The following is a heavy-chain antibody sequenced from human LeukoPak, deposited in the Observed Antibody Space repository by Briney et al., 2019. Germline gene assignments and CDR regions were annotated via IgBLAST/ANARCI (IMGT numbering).Heavy chain of an antibody. D-gene: IGHD5-18*01. CDR3: ARRRKGYSPTMDV. CDR2: IYYSGST. CDR1: GGSISSYY. J-gene: IGHJ6*03. Sequence: SETLSLTCTVSGGSISSYYWSWIRQPPGKGLEWIGYIYYSGSTNYNPSPKSRVTISVDTSKNQFSLKLSSVTAADTAVYYCARRRKGYSPTMDVWGKGTTVTVSS. V-gene: IGHV4-59*01.